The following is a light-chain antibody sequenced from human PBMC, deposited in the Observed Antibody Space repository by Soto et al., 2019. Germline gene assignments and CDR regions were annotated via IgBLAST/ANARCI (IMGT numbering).Light chain of an antibody. CDR3: QQADSFPIT. V-gene: IGKV1D-12*01. CDR1: QGIGRW. J-gene: IGKJ5*01. Sequence: DIQMTQSPSSVSASVGDRVTITCRASQGIGRWLAWYQQKPGKAPELLIYDASSLQSGVPSRFSGSGSGTVFTRTISSLQPEDFATYYCQQADSFPITFGQGTRLDIK. CDR2: DAS.